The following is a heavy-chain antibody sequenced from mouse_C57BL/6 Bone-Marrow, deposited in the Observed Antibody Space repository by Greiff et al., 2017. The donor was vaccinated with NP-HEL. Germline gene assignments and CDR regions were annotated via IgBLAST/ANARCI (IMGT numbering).Heavy chain of an antibody. CDR2: IWWDDDK. Sequence: QVTLKVSGPGILQPSQTLSLTCSFSGFSLSTFGMGVGWIRQPSGKGLEWLAHIWWDDDKYYNPALKSRLTISKDTSKNQVFLKIANVDTADTATYYCARIPLYGSSYDYAMDYWGQGTSVTVSS. J-gene: IGHJ4*01. CDR3: ARIPLYGSSYDYAMDY. CDR1: GFSLSTFGMG. D-gene: IGHD1-1*01. V-gene: IGHV8-8*01.